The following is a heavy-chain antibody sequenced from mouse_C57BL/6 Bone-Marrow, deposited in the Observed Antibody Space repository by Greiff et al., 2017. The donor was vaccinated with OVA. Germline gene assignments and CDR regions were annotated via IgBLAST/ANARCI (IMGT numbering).Heavy chain of an antibody. J-gene: IGHJ3*01. D-gene: IGHD2-3*01. CDR2: IHPNSGST. CDR3: ARRDGSWYAY. CDR1: GYTFTSYW. V-gene: IGHV1-64*01. Sequence: QVHVKQPGAELVKPGASVKLSCKASGYTFTSYWMNWVKQRPGQGLEWIGMIHPNSGSTNYNEKFKSKATLTVDKSSSTAYMQLSSLTSEDSSVYYSARRDGSWYAYWGQGTLVTVSA.